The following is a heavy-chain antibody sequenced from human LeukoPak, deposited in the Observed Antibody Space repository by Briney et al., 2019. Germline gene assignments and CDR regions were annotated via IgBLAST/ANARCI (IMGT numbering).Heavy chain of an antibody. CDR1: GFTFSDYW. J-gene: IGHJ4*02. Sequence: GGSLRLSCAASGFTFSDYWMHWVRQAPGKGLVWVSRVNRDGSSTSYADSVKGRFTISRDNAKNTLFLQMNSLRAEDTAVYYCARVRGYDTSDYDYWGQGTLVTVSS. CDR2: VNRDGSST. D-gene: IGHD3-22*01. CDR3: ARVRGYDTSDYDY. V-gene: IGHV3-74*01.